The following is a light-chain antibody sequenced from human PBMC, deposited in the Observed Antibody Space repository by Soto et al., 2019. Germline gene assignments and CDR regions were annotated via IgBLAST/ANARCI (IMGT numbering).Light chain of an antibody. J-gene: IGKJ2*01. V-gene: IGKV3-20*01. CDR1: QSVSNSF. Sequence: SVLTQSPGTLSLSPGERATLSYRASQSVSNSFFAWYQQKPGQAPRLLIYGISNRATGIPDRFSGSGSGTDFTLTINRLEPEDFVVYYCQQYSSLPHTFGQGTKLEVK. CDR3: QQYSSLPHT. CDR2: GIS.